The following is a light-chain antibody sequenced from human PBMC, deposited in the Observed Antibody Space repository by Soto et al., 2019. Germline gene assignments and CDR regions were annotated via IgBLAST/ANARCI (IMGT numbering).Light chain of an antibody. J-gene: IGKJ1*01. Sequence: DIPMTQSPSTLSASVGDRVTITCRASQSISSWLAWYQQKPGKAPKLLIYDASSLESGVPSRFSGSGSGTEFTLTISSLQPDDFANYYCQQYNSYWTFGQGTKVEIK. V-gene: IGKV1-5*01. CDR2: DAS. CDR1: QSISSW. CDR3: QQYNSYWT.